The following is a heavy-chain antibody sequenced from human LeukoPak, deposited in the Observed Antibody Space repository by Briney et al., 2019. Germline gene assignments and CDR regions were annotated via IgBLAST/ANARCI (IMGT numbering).Heavy chain of an antibody. V-gene: IGHV3-66*01. J-gene: IGHJ4*02. D-gene: IGHD3-16*01. Sequence: PGGSLRLSCAASGFTVSSYYMSWVRQAPGKGLDWVSVIYSGGSAYYADSVKGRFTITRDNSKHTLYLQINSLRAEDTAVYYCARDLGRGYSNYWGQGTLVTVSS. CDR1: GFTVSSYY. CDR2: IYSGGSA. CDR3: ARDLGRGYSNY.